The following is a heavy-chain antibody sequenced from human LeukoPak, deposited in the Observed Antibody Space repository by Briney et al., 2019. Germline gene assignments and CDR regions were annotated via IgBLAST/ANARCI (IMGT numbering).Heavy chain of an antibody. V-gene: IGHV4-59*01. CDR3: ARGGFRWFNP. Sequence: SETLSLTCTVSGGSISSYYRSWIRQPPGKGLEWIGYIYYSGSTNYNPSLKSRVTISVDTSKNQFSLKLSSVTAADTAVYYCARGGFRWFNPWGQGTLVTVSS. CDR1: GGSISSYY. J-gene: IGHJ5*02. CDR2: IYYSGST.